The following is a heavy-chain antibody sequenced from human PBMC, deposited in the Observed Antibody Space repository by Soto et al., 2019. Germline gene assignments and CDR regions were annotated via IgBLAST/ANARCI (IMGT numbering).Heavy chain of an antibody. D-gene: IGHD3-22*01. J-gene: IGHJ4*02. CDR1: GLPFSDYY. CDR2: ISSSGSII. Sequence: GGSLRLSCSASGLPFSDYYMSWIRQATGKGLEWVSYISSSGSIIYYTDSVKGRFTISRDNAKNSLYLQMNSLRAEDTAVYYGARDLGYYDSDGYCDYWGQGSRVGVSS. V-gene: IGHV3-11*01. CDR3: ARDLGYYDSDGYCDY.